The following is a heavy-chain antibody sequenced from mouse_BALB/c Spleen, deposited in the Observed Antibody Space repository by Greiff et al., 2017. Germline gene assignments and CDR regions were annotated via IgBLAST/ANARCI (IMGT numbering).Heavy chain of an antibody. CDR2: INPSNGGT. J-gene: IGHJ3*01. CDR3: TRSYDYDAWFAY. Sequence: VQLKESGAELVKPGASVKLSCKASGYTFTSYYMYWVKQRPGQGLEWIGEINPSNGGTNFNEKFKSKATLTVDKSSSTAYMQLSSLTSEDSAVYYCTRSYDYDAWFAYWGQGTLVTVSA. D-gene: IGHD2-4*01. V-gene: IGHV1S81*02. CDR1: GYTFTSYY.